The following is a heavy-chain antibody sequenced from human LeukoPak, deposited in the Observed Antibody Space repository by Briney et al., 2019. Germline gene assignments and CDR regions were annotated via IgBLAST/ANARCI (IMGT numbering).Heavy chain of an antibody. CDR3: ASDDPVAGSDY. CDR2: IYYSGST. V-gene: IGHV4-59*12. Sequence: SETLSLTCTVSGGSISSNYWSWIRQPPGKGLEWIGYIYYSGSTNYNPSLKSRVTISVDTSENQFSLKLTSVTAADTAVYYCASDDPVAGSDYWGQGTLVTVSS. D-gene: IGHD6-19*01. J-gene: IGHJ4*02. CDR1: GGSISSNY.